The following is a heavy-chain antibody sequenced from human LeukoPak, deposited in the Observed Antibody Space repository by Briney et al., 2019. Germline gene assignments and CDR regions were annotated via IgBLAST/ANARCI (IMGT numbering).Heavy chain of an antibody. CDR2: IIPIFGTA. J-gene: IGHJ6*03. Sequence: GASVKVSCKASGYTFTAYYMHWVRQAPGQGLEWMGGIIPIFGTANYAQKFQGRVTITADESTSTAYMELSSLRSEDTAVYYCARGPFTVTPPSYYMDVWGKGTTVTISS. CDR1: GYTFTAYY. V-gene: IGHV1-69*13. CDR3: ARGPFTVTPPSYYMDV. D-gene: IGHD4-17*01.